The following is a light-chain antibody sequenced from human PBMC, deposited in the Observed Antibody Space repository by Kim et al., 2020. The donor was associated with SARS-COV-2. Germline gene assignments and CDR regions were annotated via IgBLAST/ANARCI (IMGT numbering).Light chain of an antibody. V-gene: IGLV2-14*03. J-gene: IGLJ1*01. Sequence: QSALTQPASVSASPGQSITISCIGTSSDVGAHDYVSWYQHRPDKAPKLIIYDVSKRPSGVSNRFSGSKSGNTASLTISGLQAEDECEYYCTSYTTISTYVFGTGTKVTVL. CDR3: TSYTTISTYV. CDR1: SSDVGAHDY. CDR2: DVS.